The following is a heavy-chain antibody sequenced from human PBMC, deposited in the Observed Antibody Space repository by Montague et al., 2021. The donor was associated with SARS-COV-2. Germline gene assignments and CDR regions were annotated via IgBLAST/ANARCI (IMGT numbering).Heavy chain of an antibody. Sequence: SETLSLTCGVSGGSIAGYYWSWIRQPPRKGLEWIGYVYYTGSTKYNPSLKTRVTLSLDTPKKHCSLKLKSVTAADTAVYYCARAQNTCFIANCVNYFEVWGLGALVTVSS. CDR3: ARAQNTCFIANCVNYFEV. J-gene: IGHJ4*02. D-gene: IGHD1-1*01. CDR1: GGSIAGYY. CDR2: VYYTGST. V-gene: IGHV4-59*01.